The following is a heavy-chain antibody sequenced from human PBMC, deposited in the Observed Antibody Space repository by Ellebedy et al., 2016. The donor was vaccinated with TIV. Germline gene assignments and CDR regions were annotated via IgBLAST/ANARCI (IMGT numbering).Heavy chain of an antibody. CDR1: GYTFSNYG. J-gene: IGHJ4*02. V-gene: IGHV1-18*01. CDR2: ISVYHDNT. Sequence: AASVKVSCKASGYTFSNYGVNWVRRAPGQGLEWVGWISVYHDNTKYAQKFQDRVTMTTDTSTSTAYLELRSLRSDDTAVYYCARDWDSRGYYSGYWGQGTLVTVSS. D-gene: IGHD3-22*01. CDR3: ARDWDSRGYYSGY.